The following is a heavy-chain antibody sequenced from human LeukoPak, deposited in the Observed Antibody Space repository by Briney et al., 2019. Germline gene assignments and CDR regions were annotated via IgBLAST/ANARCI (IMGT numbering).Heavy chain of an antibody. CDR1: GFTVSSNY. D-gene: IGHD3-3*01. Sequence: GGSLRLSCAASGFTVSSNYMSWVRQAPGKGLEWVSVIYSGGSTYYADSVKGRFTISRDNSKNTLYLQMNSLRAEDTAVYYCARMDFWSGQLDYWGQGTLVTASS. CDR3: ARMDFWSGQLDY. CDR2: IYSGGST. J-gene: IGHJ4*02. V-gene: IGHV3-66*02.